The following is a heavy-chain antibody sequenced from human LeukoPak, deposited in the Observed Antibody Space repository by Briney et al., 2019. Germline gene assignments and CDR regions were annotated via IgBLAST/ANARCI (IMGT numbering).Heavy chain of an antibody. CDR2: ISSSTSYI. V-gene: IGHV3-21*04. D-gene: IGHD6-19*01. CDR1: GFTFSSYS. Sequence: GGSLRLSCAASGFTFSSYSMNWIRQAPGKGLEWVSSISSSTSYIYYADSVKGRFTISRDNSKNTLYLQMNSLRVEDTAVYYCAKDRSSGWSYSDYWGQGTLVTVSS. J-gene: IGHJ4*02. CDR3: AKDRSSGWSYSDY.